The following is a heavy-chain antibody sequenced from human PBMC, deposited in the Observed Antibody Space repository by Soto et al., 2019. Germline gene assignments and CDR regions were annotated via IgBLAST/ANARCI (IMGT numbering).Heavy chain of an antibody. J-gene: IGHJ6*02. CDR1: GYTFTGYY. CDR2: INPNSGGT. V-gene: IGHV1-2*04. CDR3: ARDRRGYCSSTSCYYYYGMDV. Sequence: ASVKVSCKXSGYTFTGYYMHWVRQAPGQGLEWMGWINPNSGGTNYAQKFQGWVTMTRDTSISTAYMELSRLRSDDTAVYYCARDRRGYCSSTSCYYYYGMDVWGQGTTVTVSS. D-gene: IGHD2-2*01.